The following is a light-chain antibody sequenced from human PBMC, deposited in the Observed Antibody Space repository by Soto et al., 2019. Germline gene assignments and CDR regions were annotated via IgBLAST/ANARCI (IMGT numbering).Light chain of an antibody. J-gene: IGKJ5*01. V-gene: IGKV3-11*01. CDR1: LSVSVY. Sequence: EIVLTQSPATLSLSPGERATLSCRTSLSVSVYLDWYQQKPGQAPRLLIYDASNRATGIPARFSGSGSGTDFTLTISSLEPEDFAVYYCQQRSNWPPITLGQGTRLEI. CDR2: DAS. CDR3: QQRSNWPPIT.